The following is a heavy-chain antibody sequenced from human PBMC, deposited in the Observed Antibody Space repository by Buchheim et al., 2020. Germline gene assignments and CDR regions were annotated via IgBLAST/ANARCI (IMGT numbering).Heavy chain of an antibody. V-gene: IGHV3-7*01. CDR2: INEDESEK. Sequence: EVQLVESGGGLVQPGGSLRLSCAASGFMFNNYWMSWVRQAPGKGLEWVATINEDESEKYYGDSVKGRFTISRDNSKKTLYLQMNSLRAEDTAVFYCAKEITYTYYYDTSGYSHWGRGTL. J-gene: IGHJ4*02. CDR1: GFMFNNYW. CDR3: AKEITYTYYYDTSGYSH. D-gene: IGHD3-22*01.